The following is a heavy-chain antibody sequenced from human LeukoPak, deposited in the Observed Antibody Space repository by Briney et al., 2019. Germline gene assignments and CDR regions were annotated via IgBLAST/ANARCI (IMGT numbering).Heavy chain of an antibody. Sequence: PSETLSLTCAVSGGSISSGGYSWSWIRQPPGKGLEWIGYIYHSGSTYYNPSLKSRVTISVDRSKNQFSLKLSSVTAADTAVYYCAGYDSSGRHFDYWGQGTLVTVSS. CDR3: AGYDSSGRHFDY. CDR1: GGSISSGGYS. V-gene: IGHV4-30-2*01. J-gene: IGHJ4*02. CDR2: IYHSGST. D-gene: IGHD3-22*01.